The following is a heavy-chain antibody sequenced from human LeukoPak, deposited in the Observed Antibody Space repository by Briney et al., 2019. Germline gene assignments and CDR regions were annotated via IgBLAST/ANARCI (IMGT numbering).Heavy chain of an antibody. D-gene: IGHD5-12*01. V-gene: IGHV3-23*01. J-gene: IGHJ4*02. Sequence: PGASLRLSCAASGFTFSSYAMSWVRQAPGKGLEWVSAISGSGGSTYYADSVKGRFTISRDNSKNTLYLQMNSLRAEDTAVYYCASRHSGYDSVCYWGQGTLVTVSS. CDR2: ISGSGGST. CDR1: GFTFSSYA. CDR3: ASRHSGYDSVCY.